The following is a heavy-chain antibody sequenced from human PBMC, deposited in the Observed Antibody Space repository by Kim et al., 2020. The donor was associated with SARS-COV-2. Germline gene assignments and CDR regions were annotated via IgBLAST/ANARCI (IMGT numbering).Heavy chain of an antibody. CDR3: VHSHNRVEMALDY. Sequence: SGPTLVKPTQTLTLTCTFSGFSFTTSGAGVNWVRQSPGQAPEWLALVYWDDDKRYSPSLKSRLTITKDTSRNQVVLTMTNMDPVETATYYCVHSHNRVEMALDYWGQGTLVTVS. V-gene: IGHV2-5*02. CDR2: VYWDDDK. D-gene: IGHD2-21*01. J-gene: IGHJ4*02. CDR1: GFSFTTSGAG.